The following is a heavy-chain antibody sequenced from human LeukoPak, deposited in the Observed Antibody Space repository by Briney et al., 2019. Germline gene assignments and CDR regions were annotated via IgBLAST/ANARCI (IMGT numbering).Heavy chain of an antibody. D-gene: IGHD6-13*01. J-gene: IGHJ4*02. CDR2: ISGSGGST. Sequence: GGSLRLSCAASGFTFSSYAMSWVRQAPGKGLEWVSAISGSGGSTYYADSVKGRFTISRDNSKNTLYLQMNSLGAEDTAVYYCAKSNRAIAAAGTHFDYWGQGTLVTVSS. CDR1: GFTFSSYA. CDR3: AKSNRAIAAAGTHFDY. V-gene: IGHV3-23*01.